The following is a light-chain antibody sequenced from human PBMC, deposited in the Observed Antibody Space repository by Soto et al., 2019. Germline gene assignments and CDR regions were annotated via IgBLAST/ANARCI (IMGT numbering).Light chain of an antibody. Sequence: QSVLTQPASVSGSPGQSITISCTGTSSDVGGYNYVSWYQQHPGKAPKLMIYEVSNRPSGVSNRFSGSKSGNTASLTISGLQAEDEADYYCSPYTRSSTQVFGTGTNSPS. CDR2: EVS. CDR3: SPYTRSSTQV. V-gene: IGLV2-14*01. J-gene: IGLJ1*01. CDR1: SSDVGGYNY.